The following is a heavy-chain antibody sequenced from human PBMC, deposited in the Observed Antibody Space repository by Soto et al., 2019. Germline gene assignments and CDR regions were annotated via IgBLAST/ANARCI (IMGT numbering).Heavy chain of an antibody. Sequence: ASVKVSCKASGYTFTSYDINWVRQATGQGLEWMGWMNPNSGNTGYAQKFQGRVTMTRNTSISTAYMELSSLRSEDTAVYYCAREALVHHQFFYYYYYMDVWGKGTTVTVSS. CDR1: GYTFTSYD. D-gene: IGHD1-26*01. J-gene: IGHJ6*03. V-gene: IGHV1-8*01. CDR3: AREALVHHQFFYYYYYMDV. CDR2: MNPNSGNT.